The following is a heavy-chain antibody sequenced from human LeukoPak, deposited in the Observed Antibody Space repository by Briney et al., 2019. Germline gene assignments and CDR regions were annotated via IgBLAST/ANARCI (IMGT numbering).Heavy chain of an antibody. CDR1: GFTFSSYS. J-gene: IGHJ4*02. CDR2: ISSSSSYI. Sequence: GGSLRLSCAASGFTFSSYSMNWVRQAPGKGLEWVSSISSSSSYIYYADSVKGRFTISRHNAKNSLYLQMNSLRAQDTARYYSARGRQLPLDYWGQGTLVADSS. CDR3: ARGRQLPLDY. D-gene: IGHD2-2*01. V-gene: IGHV3-21*04.